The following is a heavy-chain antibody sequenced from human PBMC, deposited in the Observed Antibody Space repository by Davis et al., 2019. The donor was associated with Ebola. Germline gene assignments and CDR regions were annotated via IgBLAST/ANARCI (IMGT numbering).Heavy chain of an antibody. CDR2: IKSSGETT. CDR3: VRGRGYCNGGSCYLDV. V-gene: IGHV3-48*02. D-gene: IGHD2-15*01. Sequence: GGSLRLFCAASGFTFSSYWMHWVRQAPGKGLEWVSYIKSSGETTYYADSVKGRFTISRDNAKNSLFLQMNSLRDEDTAVYYCVRGRGYCNGGSCYLDVWGQGTTVTVSS. CDR1: GFTFSSYW. J-gene: IGHJ6*02.